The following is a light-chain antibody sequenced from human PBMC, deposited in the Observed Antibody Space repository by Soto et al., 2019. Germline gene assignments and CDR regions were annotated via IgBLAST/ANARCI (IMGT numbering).Light chain of an antibody. CDR1: QSISNW. CDR3: QQYNSLSHT. Sequence: DIQMTQSPSTLSASVGDTVTITCRASQSISNWLAWYQQKPGKAPKVLIYKASNLESGVPSRFSGSGSGTEFTLTISSLQPDDFATYYCQQYNSLSHTFGRGTKLEIK. CDR2: KAS. V-gene: IGKV1-5*03. J-gene: IGKJ2*01.